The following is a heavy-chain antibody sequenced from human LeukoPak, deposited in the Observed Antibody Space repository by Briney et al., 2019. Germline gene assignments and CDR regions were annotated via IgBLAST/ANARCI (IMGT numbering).Heavy chain of an antibody. CDR2: ISSSSSYI. D-gene: IGHD6-13*01. J-gene: IGHJ4*02. CDR3: AREVQQLDIPSLHTLYYFDH. V-gene: IGHV3-21*01. CDR1: GFTFSSYS. Sequence: GGSLRLSCAASGFTFSSYSMNWVRQAPGKGLEWVSSISSSSSYIYYADSVKGRFTISRDNAKNSLYLQMNSLRAEDTAVYYCAREVQQLDIPSLHTLYYFDHWGQGTLVTVSS.